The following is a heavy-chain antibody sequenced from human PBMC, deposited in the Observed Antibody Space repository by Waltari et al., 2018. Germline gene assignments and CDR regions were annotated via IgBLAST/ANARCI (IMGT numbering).Heavy chain of an antibody. Sequence: EVQLVESGGGLVQPGGSLRLSCEVSGFTFRTYCMHWVRQVPGKGLVWVSRIKHDGTGTIYADSVQGRFTISRDNAKNTLYLQLNSLRGEDTAVYYCGRGYNDRRLDYWGQGTLVTVSP. J-gene: IGHJ4*02. CDR2: IKHDGTGT. CDR3: GRGYNDRRLDY. V-gene: IGHV3-74*01. CDR1: GFTFRTYC. D-gene: IGHD1-1*01.